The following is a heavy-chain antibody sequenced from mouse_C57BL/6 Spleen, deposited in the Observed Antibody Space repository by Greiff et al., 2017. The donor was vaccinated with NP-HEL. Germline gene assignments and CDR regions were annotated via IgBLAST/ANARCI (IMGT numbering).Heavy chain of an antibody. D-gene: IGHD2-4*01. CDR3: ASGGDDYDGYYYAMDY. J-gene: IGHJ4*01. V-gene: IGHV14-2*01. CDR2: IDPEDGET. Sequence: EVQLQESGAELVKPGASVKLSCTASGFNIKDYYMHWVKQRTEQGLEWIGRIDPEDGETKYAPNFQGKATITADTSSNTAYLQLSSLTSEDTAVYYCASGGDDYDGYYYAMDYWGQGTSVTVSS. CDR1: GFNIKDYY.